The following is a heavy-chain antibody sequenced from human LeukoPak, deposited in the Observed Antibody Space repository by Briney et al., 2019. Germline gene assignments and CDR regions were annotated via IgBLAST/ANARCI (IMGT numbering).Heavy chain of an antibody. J-gene: IGHJ5*02. Sequence: SETLSLTCTVSGGSISTHYWSWIRQPPGKGLEWIGYIYYSGSPNYNPSLKSRVTISVDTSKNQFSLKLSSVTAADTAVYYCARETVNTAMAYNWFDPWGQGTLVAVSS. CDR1: GGSISTHY. D-gene: IGHD5-18*01. CDR2: IYYSGSP. CDR3: ARETVNTAMAYNWFDP. V-gene: IGHV4-59*11.